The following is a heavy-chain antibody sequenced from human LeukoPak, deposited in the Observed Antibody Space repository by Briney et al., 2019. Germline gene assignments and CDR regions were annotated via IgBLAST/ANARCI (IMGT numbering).Heavy chain of an antibody. CDR1: GFTFSSYA. J-gene: IGHJ4*02. Sequence: GGSLRLSRAASGFTFSSYAMHWVRQAPGKGLEWVAVISYDGSNKYYADSVKGRFTISRDNSKNTLYLQMNSLRAEDTAVYYCARGPDYDILADYFDYWGQGTLVTVSS. D-gene: IGHD3-9*01. CDR2: ISYDGSNK. CDR3: ARGPDYDILADYFDY. V-gene: IGHV3-30*04.